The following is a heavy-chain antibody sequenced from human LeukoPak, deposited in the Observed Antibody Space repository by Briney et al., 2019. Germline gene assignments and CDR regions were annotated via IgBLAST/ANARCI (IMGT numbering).Heavy chain of an antibody. D-gene: IGHD3-10*01. CDR1: GFTFSDYY. V-gene: IGHV3-11*06. J-gene: IGHJ4*02. CDR2: ISSSSSYT. CDR3: ARDGSGSYLELDY. Sequence: GGSLRLSCAASGFTFSDYYMSWIRQAPGKGLEWVSYISSSSSYTNYADPVKGRFTISRDNAKNSLYLQMSSLRAEDTAVYYCARDGSGSYLELDYWGQGTLVTVSS.